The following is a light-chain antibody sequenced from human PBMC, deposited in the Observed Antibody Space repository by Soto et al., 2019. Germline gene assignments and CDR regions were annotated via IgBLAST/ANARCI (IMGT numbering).Light chain of an antibody. V-gene: IGKV1-5*03. CDR2: KAS. CDR1: QTVNNW. J-gene: IGKJ2*01. Sequence: DIQMTQSPSTLSASVGDRVIITCRASQTVNNWLAWYQQKPGKAPKLLIYKASSLESGVPSRFSGSGSGTEFTLTISSLQPDDFATYYCQQYNTSKNTFGQGTKLEIK. CDR3: QQYNTSKNT.